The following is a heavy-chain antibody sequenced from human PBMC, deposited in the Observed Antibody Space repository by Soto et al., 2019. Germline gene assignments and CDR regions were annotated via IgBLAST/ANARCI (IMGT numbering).Heavy chain of an antibody. CDR1: GFTVGSNY. Sequence: GGSLRLSCAASGFTVGSNYMSWVRQAPGKWLEWVSVLYREGTPYYADSVKGRFTISRENSNNTLYLHMNNLRAEDTAVYYCARSTYYDILTGSYYYYAMDVWGQGTTVTVSS. CDR3: ARSTYYDILTGSYYYYAMDV. J-gene: IGHJ6*02. D-gene: IGHD3-9*01. CDR2: LYREGTP. V-gene: IGHV3-53*01.